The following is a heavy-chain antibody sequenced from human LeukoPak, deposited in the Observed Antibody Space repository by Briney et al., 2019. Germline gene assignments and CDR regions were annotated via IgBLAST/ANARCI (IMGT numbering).Heavy chain of an antibody. D-gene: IGHD3-10*01. Sequence: ASVKVSCKVSGYTLTELSMHWVRQAPGKGLEWMGGFDPEDGETIYAQKFQGRVTMTEDTSTDTAYMELSSLRSEDTAVYYCATVKNALLWFGTLNWFDPWGQGTLVTVSS. CDR2: FDPEDGET. V-gene: IGHV1-24*01. CDR1: GYTLTELS. J-gene: IGHJ5*02. CDR3: ATVKNALLWFGTLNWFDP.